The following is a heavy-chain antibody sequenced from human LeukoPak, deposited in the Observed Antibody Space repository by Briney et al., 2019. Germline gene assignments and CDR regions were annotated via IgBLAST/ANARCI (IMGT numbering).Heavy chain of an antibody. D-gene: IGHD3-9*01. CDR2: IYISGTT. Sequence: PSETLSLTCTVSGASISSYYWSWVRQTAGKGLEWIGRIYISGTTNYNPSLKSRVTMSLDTSKNQLSLRLTSVTAADTAVYYCARDEARTGYIHYWGQGTLITVSS. CDR3: ARDEARTGYIHY. CDR1: GASISSYY. V-gene: IGHV4-4*07. J-gene: IGHJ4*02.